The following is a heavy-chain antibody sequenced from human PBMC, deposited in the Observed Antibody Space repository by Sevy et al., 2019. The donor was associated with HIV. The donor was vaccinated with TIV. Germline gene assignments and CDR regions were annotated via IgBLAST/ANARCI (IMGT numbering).Heavy chain of an antibody. Sequence: GGSLRLSCAASGFPFSSYAMSWVRQAPGKGLEWVSTIGGSGGSSYYADSVKGRFTISRDNSKKTLYLQMNNLRADDTAVYYCAKAHDYSNYWFDPWGQGTLVTVSS. CDR2: IGGSGGSS. D-gene: IGHD4-4*01. V-gene: IGHV3-23*01. CDR1: GFPFSSYA. J-gene: IGHJ5*02. CDR3: AKAHDYSNYWFDP.